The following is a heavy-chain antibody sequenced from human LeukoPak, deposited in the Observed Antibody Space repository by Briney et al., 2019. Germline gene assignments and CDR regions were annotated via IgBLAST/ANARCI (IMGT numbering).Heavy chain of an antibody. D-gene: IGHD4-23*01. CDR3: AKAFVGYGGDPYYFDY. Sequence: GGSLRLSCEASGFTFSNYAMRWVRQVPGRGLEWVSTISGSGGSTYYADSVKGRFTISRDNSKNTLYLQMNSLRAEDTAVYYCAKAFVGYGGDPYYFDYWGQGTLVTVSS. V-gene: IGHV3-23*01. CDR2: ISGSGGST. CDR1: GFTFSNYA. J-gene: IGHJ4*02.